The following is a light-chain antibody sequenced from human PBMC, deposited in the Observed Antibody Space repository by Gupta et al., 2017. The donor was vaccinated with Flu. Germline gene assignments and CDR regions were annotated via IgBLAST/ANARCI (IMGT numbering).Light chain of an antibody. V-gene: IGLV2-23*01. J-gene: IGLJ3*02. CDR1: NSDVGSYDV. Sequence: QSALTQPASVSGSPGQSITISCTGTNSDVGSYDVVSWYQHHPGKAPKLLIYEGTKRPSGVSIRFSGSKSGNTASLTISGLQAEDEGDYYCSSYPGSRIWVFGGGTRLTVL. CDR3: SSYPGSRIWV. CDR2: EGT.